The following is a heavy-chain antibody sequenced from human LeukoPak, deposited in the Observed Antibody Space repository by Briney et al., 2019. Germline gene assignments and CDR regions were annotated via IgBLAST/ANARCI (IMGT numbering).Heavy chain of an antibody. J-gene: IGHJ6*02. D-gene: IGHD3-10*01. CDR2: IYYSGST. CDR1: GGSISRYY. Sequence: MSAETLSLPCTVSGGSISRYYWRWIRQPPGKGLEGIGYIYYSGSTNYNPSLKSRVTISVDTSKNQFSLKLSSVTAADTAVYYCARYYGSGSYHYYGMDVWGQGTTVTVSS. V-gene: IGHV4-59*13. CDR3: ARYYGSGSYHYYGMDV.